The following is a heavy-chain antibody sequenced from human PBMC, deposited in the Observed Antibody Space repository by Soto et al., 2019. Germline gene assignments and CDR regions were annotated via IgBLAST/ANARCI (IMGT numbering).Heavy chain of an antibody. V-gene: IGHV1-69*13. J-gene: IGHJ5*02. CDR3: ARGRWGHIVVVVAATQYNLFDP. Sequence: GASVKVSCKASGGTFSSYAISWVRQAPGQGLEWMGGIIPIFGTANYAQKFQGRVTITADESTSTAYMELSSLRSEDTAVYYCARGRWGHIVVVVAATQYNLFDPWGQGTLVTVSS. D-gene: IGHD2-15*01. CDR1: GGTFSSYA. CDR2: IIPIFGTA.